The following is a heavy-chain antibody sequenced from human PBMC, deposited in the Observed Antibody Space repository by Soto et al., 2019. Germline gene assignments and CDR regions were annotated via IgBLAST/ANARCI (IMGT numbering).Heavy chain of an antibody. CDR2: ISGGGSST. V-gene: IGHV3-23*01. D-gene: IGHD1-1*01. Sequence: EVQLLESGGGLVQPGGSLRLSCAASGLTFSNYAMSWVRQVPGKGLEWVSTISGGGSSTYYADSVKGRFTVSRDNSQNTLYLQMNSLRAEDTAVYYCATRQRTTQDHWGQGTLVTVSS. CDR3: ATRQRTTQDH. J-gene: IGHJ4*02. CDR1: GLTFSNYA.